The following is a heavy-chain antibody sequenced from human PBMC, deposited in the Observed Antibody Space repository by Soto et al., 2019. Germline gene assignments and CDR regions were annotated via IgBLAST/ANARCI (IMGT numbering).Heavy chain of an antibody. CDR2: INHSGST. J-gene: IGHJ5*02. Sequence: SETLSLTCAVYGGSFSGYYWSWIRQPPGKGLEWIGEINHSGSTNYNPSLKSRVTISVDTSKNQFSLKLSSVTAADTAVYYCAREFPTYSSGPNWFDPWGQGTLVTVSS. CDR1: GGSFSGYY. CDR3: AREFPTYSSGPNWFDP. D-gene: IGHD6-19*01. V-gene: IGHV4-34*01.